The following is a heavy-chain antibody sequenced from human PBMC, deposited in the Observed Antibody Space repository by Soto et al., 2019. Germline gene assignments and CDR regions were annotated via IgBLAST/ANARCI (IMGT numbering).Heavy chain of an antibody. D-gene: IGHD1-26*01. V-gene: IGHV3-23*01. CDR1: GFTFSSYA. CDR2: ISGSGGST. J-gene: IGHJ3*02. CDR3: AKGEAIGSLDAFDI. Sequence: EVQLLESGGGLVQPGGSLRLSCAASGFTFSSYAINWVRQAPGKGLEWVSAISGSGGSTYYADSVKGRSTISRDNSKNTVDLQMNSLRADGTAVYYCAKGEAIGSLDAFDIWGQGTMVTVSS.